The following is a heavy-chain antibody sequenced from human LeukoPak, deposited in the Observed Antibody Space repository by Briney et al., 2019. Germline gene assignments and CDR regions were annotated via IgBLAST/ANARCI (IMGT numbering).Heavy chain of an antibody. D-gene: IGHD4-17*01. CDR1: GGSISSSSYY. V-gene: IGHV4-39*07. Sequence: SETLSLTCTVSGGSISSSSYYWGWIRQPPGKGLEWIGEIHHSGSTSYNPSLKSRVTISVDTSKNQFSLKLSSVTAADTAVHYCASQRRDYRNFDYWGQGTLVTVSS. CDR2: IHHSGST. CDR3: ASQRRDYRNFDY. J-gene: IGHJ4*02.